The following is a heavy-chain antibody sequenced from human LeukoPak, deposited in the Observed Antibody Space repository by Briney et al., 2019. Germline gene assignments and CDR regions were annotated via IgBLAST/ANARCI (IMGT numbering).Heavy chain of an antibody. CDR3: VKALSSTVTTKRKFDY. CDR1: GFTFTTYA. CDR2: ISSNGGST. Sequence: GGSLRLSCSASGFTFTTYAMHWVRQAPGKGLEYVSGISSNGGSTYYADSVKDRLTISRDNSKNTLYLQMSSLRPEDTAIYYCVKALSSTVTTKRKFDYWGQGTLVTVSS. J-gene: IGHJ4*02. V-gene: IGHV3-64D*06. D-gene: IGHD4-17*01.